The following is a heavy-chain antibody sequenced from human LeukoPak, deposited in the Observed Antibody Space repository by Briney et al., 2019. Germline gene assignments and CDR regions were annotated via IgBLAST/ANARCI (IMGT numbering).Heavy chain of an antibody. CDR2: IYTSGST. CDR3: ARAYGEDFDY. V-gene: IGHV4-61*02. J-gene: IGHJ4*02. Sequence: SQTLSLTCSVSGGSISSGSYYWSWIRQPAGKGLEWIGRIYTSGSTNYNPSLKSRVTISVQKSKNQFSLKLSSVTAADTAVYYCARAYGEDFDYWGQGTLVTVSS. D-gene: IGHD4-17*01. CDR1: GGSISSGSYY.